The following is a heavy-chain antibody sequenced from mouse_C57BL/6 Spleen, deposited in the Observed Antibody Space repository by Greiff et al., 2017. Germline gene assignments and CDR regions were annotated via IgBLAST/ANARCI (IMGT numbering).Heavy chain of an antibody. CDR2: INSDGGST. CDR1: EYEFPSHD. D-gene: IGHD2-1*01. Sequence: EVKLVESGGGLVQPGESLKLSCESNEYEFPSHDMSWVRKTPEKRLALVAAINSDGGSTYYPDTMERRFIISRDNTKKTLYLQMSSLRSEDTALXYCARQGGYYGNYWYFDVWGTGTTVTVSS. CDR3: ARQGGYYGNYWYFDV. V-gene: IGHV5-2*01. J-gene: IGHJ1*03.